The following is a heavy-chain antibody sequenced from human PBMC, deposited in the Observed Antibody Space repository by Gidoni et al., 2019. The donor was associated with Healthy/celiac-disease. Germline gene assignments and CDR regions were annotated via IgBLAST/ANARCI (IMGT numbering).Heavy chain of an antibody. Sequence: QVQLVQSGPEETTHRAYVNVSCTASAYTFTGYYLHWMRQAPGQGLEWMGWINPNSGGTNDAQKCQGKVTMTKDTSISTAYMELSRLRSDDTAVYDGARDSSSWYNYYYYYGMDVWGQGTTVTVSS. J-gene: IGHJ6*02. CDR3: ARDSSSWYNYYYYYGMDV. D-gene: IGHD6-13*01. V-gene: IGHV1-2*02. CDR2: INPNSGGT. CDR1: AYTFTGYY.